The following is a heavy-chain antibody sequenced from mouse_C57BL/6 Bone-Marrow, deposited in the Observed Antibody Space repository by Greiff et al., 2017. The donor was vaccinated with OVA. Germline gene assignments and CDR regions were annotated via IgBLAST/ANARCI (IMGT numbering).Heavy chain of an antibody. V-gene: IGHV6-3*01. CDR2: IRLKSDNYAT. CDR1: GFTFSNYW. J-gene: IGHJ3*01. CDR3: TAVSSAWFAY. D-gene: IGHD1-1*01. Sequence: EVNVVESGGGLVQPGGSMKLSCVASGFTFSNYWMNWVRQSPEKGLEWVAQIRLKSDNYATHYAVSVKGRFTISRDDSKSSVYLQMSNLRAEDTGIYYCTAVSSAWFAYWGQGTLVTVSA.